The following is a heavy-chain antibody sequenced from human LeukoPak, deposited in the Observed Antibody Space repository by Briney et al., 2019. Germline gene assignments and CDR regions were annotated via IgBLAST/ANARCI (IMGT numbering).Heavy chain of an antibody. Sequence: GGSLRLSCAASGFTFSSYEMNWVRQAPGKGLEWVSYISSSGSTIYYVDSVKGRFTISRDNAKNSLYLQMNSLRAEDTAVYYCARAGLSQQLANYFDYWGQGTLVTVSS. D-gene: IGHD6-13*01. J-gene: IGHJ4*02. CDR2: ISSSGSTI. CDR1: GFTFSSYE. CDR3: ARAGLSQQLANYFDY. V-gene: IGHV3-48*03.